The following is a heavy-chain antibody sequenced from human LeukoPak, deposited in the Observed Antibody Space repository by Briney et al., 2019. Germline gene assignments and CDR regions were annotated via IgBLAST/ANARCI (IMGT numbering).Heavy chain of an antibody. CDR3: AKDGGLWVSAHWGDS. D-gene: IGHD7-27*01. CDR1: GFTFSSYA. Sequence: GGSPRLSCAASGFTFSSYAMSWVRQAPGKGLEWVSTITTSDGNTYYADSVKGRFTVSRDNSKNTLYLQMNSLRAEDTAVYYCAKDGGLWVSAHWGDSWGRGTLVTVSS. V-gene: IGHV3-23*01. J-gene: IGHJ4*02. CDR2: ITTSDGNT.